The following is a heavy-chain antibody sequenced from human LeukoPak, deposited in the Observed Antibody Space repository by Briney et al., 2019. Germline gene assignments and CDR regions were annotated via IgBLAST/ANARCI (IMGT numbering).Heavy chain of an antibody. V-gene: IGHV4-59*08. Sequence: SETLSLTCTVSGDSISTYYWSWIRQPPGKGLEWIGYIYYSGSTNYNPSLKSRVTISVDTSKNQFSLKLNSVTAADTAVYYCARHSGPRYSYGYTFDYWGQGTLVTVPS. CDR3: ARHSGPRYSYGYTFDY. CDR1: GDSISTYY. CDR2: IYYSGST. D-gene: IGHD5-18*01. J-gene: IGHJ4*02.